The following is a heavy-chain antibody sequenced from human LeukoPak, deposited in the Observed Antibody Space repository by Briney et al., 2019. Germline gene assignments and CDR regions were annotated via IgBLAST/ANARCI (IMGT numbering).Heavy chain of an antibody. CDR2: ISGSGGST. V-gene: IGHV3-23*01. CDR3: ARGLTGYYPYYYGMDV. J-gene: IGHJ6*02. Sequence: PEGSLRLSCAASGFTFSSYAMSWVRQAPGKGLEWVSAISGSGGSTYYADSVKGRFTISRGNSKNTLYLQMNSLRAEDTAVYYCARGLTGYYPYYYGMDVWGQGTTVTVSS. CDR1: GFTFSSYA. D-gene: IGHD3-9*01.